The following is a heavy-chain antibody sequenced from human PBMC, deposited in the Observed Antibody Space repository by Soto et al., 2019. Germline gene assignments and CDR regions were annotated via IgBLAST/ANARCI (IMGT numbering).Heavy chain of an antibody. J-gene: IGHJ4*02. Sequence: GGSLRLSCAASGFSFTTYAMHWVRQAPGKGLEWVAVISDDGSIKYYADSVKGRFTISRDNSKNTFYLQMNSLRGVDTALYYCARAIETAMDPCDYWGQGALVTVSS. CDR1: GFSFTTYA. D-gene: IGHD5-18*01. CDR2: ISDDGSIK. V-gene: IGHV3-30-3*01. CDR3: ARAIETAMDPCDY.